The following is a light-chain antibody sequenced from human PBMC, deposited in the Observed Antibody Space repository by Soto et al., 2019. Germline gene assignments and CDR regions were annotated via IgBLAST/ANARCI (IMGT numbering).Light chain of an antibody. CDR3: QSYDSSLSGSV. CDR2: GNS. CDR1: SSNIGAGYD. Sequence: QSVPTQPPSVSGAPGQRVTISCTESSSNIGAGYDVHWYQQLPGTAPKLLIYGNSNRPSGVPDRFSGSKSGTSASLAITGLQAEDEADYYCQSYDSSLSGSVFGTGTKLTVL. V-gene: IGLV1-40*01. J-gene: IGLJ1*01.